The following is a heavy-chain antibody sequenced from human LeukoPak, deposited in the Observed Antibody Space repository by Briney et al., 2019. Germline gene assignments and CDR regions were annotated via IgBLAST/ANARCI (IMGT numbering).Heavy chain of an antibody. D-gene: IGHD3-3*01. Sequence: SETLSLTCTVSGGSISRSRDYWGWIRQPPGKGLEWIGSIYYSGSTYYNPSLKSRVTISVDTSKNQFSLKLSSVTAADTAVYYCARGAFWSGYFDYWGQGTLVTVSS. V-gene: IGHV4-39*07. CDR2: IYYSGST. J-gene: IGHJ4*02. CDR1: GGSISRSRDY. CDR3: ARGAFWSGYFDY.